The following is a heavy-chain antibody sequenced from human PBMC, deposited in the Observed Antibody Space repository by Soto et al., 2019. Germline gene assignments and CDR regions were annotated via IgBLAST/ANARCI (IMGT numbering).Heavy chain of an antibody. V-gene: IGHV1-2*02. Sequence: ASVKVSCKASGYTFTGYYMHWVRQAPGQGLEWMGWINPNSGGTNYAQKFQGRVTMTRDTSISTAYMELSRLRSDDTAVYYCARHPSSSWYYFDYWGQGTLVTAPQ. CDR3: ARHPSSSWYYFDY. CDR2: INPNSGGT. D-gene: IGHD6-13*01. J-gene: IGHJ4*02. CDR1: GYTFTGYY.